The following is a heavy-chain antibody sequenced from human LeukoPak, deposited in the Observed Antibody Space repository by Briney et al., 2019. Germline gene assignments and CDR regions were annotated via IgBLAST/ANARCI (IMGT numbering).Heavy chain of an antibody. Sequence: SETLSLTCTVSGGSISSYYWSWIRQPPGKGQEWIGYIYYSGSTNYNPSLKSRVTISVDTSKNQFSLKLSSVTAADTAVYYCARQLGYFDYWGQGTLVTVSS. CDR3: ARQLGYFDY. J-gene: IGHJ4*02. CDR1: GGSISSYY. V-gene: IGHV4-59*01. CDR2: IYYSGST. D-gene: IGHD6-6*01.